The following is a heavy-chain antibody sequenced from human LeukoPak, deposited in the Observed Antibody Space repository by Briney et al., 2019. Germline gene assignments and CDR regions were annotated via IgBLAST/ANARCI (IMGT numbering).Heavy chain of an antibody. V-gene: IGHV3-7*01. CDR1: GFTFSSYW. CDR3: AREIYSNYAGVDY. J-gene: IGHJ4*02. D-gene: IGHD4-11*01. CDR2: IKQDGSEK. Sequence: GGSLRLSCAASGFTFSSYWMSWVRQAPGKGLEWVANIKQDGSEKYYVDSVKGRFTISRDNAKNSLYLQMNSLRAEDTAVYYCAREIYSNYAGVDYWGQGTLVTVSS.